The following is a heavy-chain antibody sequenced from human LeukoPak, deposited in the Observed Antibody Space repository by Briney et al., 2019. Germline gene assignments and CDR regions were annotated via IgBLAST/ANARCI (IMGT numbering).Heavy chain of an antibody. V-gene: IGHV1-3*01. CDR1: GYTFTSYA. D-gene: IGHD3-10*01. CDR3: ARPLITMVRGVSDAFDI. J-gene: IGHJ3*02. CDR2: INAGNGNT. Sequence: ASVKVSCKASGYTFTSYAMHWVRQAPGQRLEWMGWINAGNGNTKYSQKFQGRVTITRDTSASTAYMELSSLRSEDTAVYYCARPLITMVRGVSDAFDIWGQGTMVTVSS.